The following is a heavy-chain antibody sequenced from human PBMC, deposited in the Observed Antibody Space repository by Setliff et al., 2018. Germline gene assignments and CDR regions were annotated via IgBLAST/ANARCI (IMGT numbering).Heavy chain of an antibody. J-gene: IGHJ4*02. Sequence: ASVKVSCKASGYTFTNYAMHWVRQAPGQRLEWMGWSNVGNDNTKYSQKFQGRVTITRDTSASTVYMELSSLRSEDTAMYYCARDGGGYYDSRTLDYWGQGTLVTVS. CDR3: ARDGGGYYDSRTLDY. D-gene: IGHD3-22*01. V-gene: IGHV1-3*01. CDR2: SNVGNDNT. CDR1: GYTFTNYA.